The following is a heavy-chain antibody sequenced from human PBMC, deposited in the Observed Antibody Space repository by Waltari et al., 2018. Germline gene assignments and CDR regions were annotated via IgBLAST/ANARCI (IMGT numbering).Heavy chain of an antibody. CDR1: GSDYW. J-gene: IGHJ4*02. Sequence: EVQLVESGGGLVQSGGSLRLSCADSGSDYWMDWVRQAPGKGLMWVSLVKSDATSPTYADSVKGRFTVSRDSAKNMLYLQMNSLRAEDTAVYYCTTNPPGYWGQGTLVTVSS. V-gene: IGHV3-74*01. CDR2: VKSDATSP. CDR3: TTNPPGY.